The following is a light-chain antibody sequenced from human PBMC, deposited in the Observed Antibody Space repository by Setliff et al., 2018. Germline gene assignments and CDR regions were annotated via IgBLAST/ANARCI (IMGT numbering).Light chain of an antibody. CDR1: SSDVGGYNY. V-gene: IGLV2-14*03. CDR2: EVT. Sequence: QSALTQPAAVSGSPGQSITISCAGTSSDVGGYNYVSWYQQHPGKAPKLMIYEVTKRPSGVSDRFSGSKSGNTASLTISGLQAEDEADYYCTFYSGSNNFFFGSGTKVTVL. CDR3: TFYSGSNNFF. J-gene: IGLJ1*01.